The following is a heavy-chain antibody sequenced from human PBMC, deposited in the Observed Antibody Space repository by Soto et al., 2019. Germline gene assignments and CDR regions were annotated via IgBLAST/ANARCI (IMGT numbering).Heavy chain of an antibody. Sequence: SETLSVTCTFSGASSSVFYWSLLWKSAGKGLEWIGRIYATGTTDYNPSLKSRVMMSVDTSKKQFSLKLRSVTAADTAVYYCVRDGTKNLRDWFDPWGQGMPVPVSP. CDR1: GASSSVFY. V-gene: IGHV4-4*07. D-gene: IGHD1-1*01. CDR2: IYATGTT. CDR3: VRDGTKNLRDWFDP. J-gene: IGHJ5*02.